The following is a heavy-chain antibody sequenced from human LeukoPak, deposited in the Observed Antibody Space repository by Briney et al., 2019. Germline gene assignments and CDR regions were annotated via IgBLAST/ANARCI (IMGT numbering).Heavy chain of an antibody. CDR3: ARDAFHSSSFGRKNYYYYYGMDV. V-gene: IGHV1-18*04. Sequence: ASVKVSCKASGYTFTSYGISWVRQAPGQGLEWMGWISAYNGNTNYAQKLQGRVTMTTDTSTSTAYMELRSLRSDDTAVYYCARDAFHSSSFGRKNYYYYYGMDVWGKGTTVTVSS. CDR1: GYTFTSYG. CDR2: ISAYNGNT. J-gene: IGHJ6*04. D-gene: IGHD6-13*01.